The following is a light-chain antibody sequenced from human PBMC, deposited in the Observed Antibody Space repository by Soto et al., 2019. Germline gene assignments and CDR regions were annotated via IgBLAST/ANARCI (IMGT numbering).Light chain of an antibody. J-gene: IGKJ1*01. Sequence: DIQLTQSPSTLSASVGDRVTVTCRASQRIDRYLAWYQQKPGKAPKLLVYDASTLEGGVPSSFSGSGSATEFILTISSLQLDDFATYYCQQYKDGAWTFGQGTRVEIK. V-gene: IGKV1-5*01. CDR2: DAS. CDR1: QRIDRY. CDR3: QQYKDGAWT.